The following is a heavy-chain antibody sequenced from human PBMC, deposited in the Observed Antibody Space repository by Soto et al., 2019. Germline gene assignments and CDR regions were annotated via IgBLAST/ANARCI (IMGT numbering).Heavy chain of an antibody. CDR1: GGTFSSYA. V-gene: IGHV1-69*12. CDR3: ARHVPAAGYYYDMDV. Sequence: QVQLVQSGAEVKKPGSSVKVSGKASGGTFSSYAISWVRQAPGQGLEWMGGIIPIFGTANYAQKFQGRVTITAYESTSTAYMELSSLRSEDTAVYYCARHVPAAGYYYDMDVWGQGTTVTASS. J-gene: IGHJ6*02. CDR2: IIPIFGTA. D-gene: IGHD2-2*01.